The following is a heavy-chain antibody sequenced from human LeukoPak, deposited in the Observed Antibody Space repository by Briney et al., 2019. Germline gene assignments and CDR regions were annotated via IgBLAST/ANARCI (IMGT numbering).Heavy chain of an antibody. CDR1: GGSIGSFY. CDR2: VYSSGNT. CDR3: ARNLIPEQLVLNF. Sequence: SETLSLTCTVSGGSIGSFYWNWIRQPPGKGLEWIGYVYSSGNTNYNPPLKSRVTMSVDTSKNQFSLNLKSVTPEDTAVYYCARNLIPEQLVLNFWGQGTLVTVSS. J-gene: IGHJ4*02. D-gene: IGHD6-13*01. V-gene: IGHV4-59*01.